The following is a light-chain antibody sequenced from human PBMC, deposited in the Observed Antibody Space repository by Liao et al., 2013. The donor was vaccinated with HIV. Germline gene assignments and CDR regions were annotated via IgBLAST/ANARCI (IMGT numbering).Light chain of an antibody. CDR1: ELGNEY. V-gene: IGLV3-1*01. CDR2: QDN. Sequence: SYELTQPPSVSVSPGQTATITCSGDELGNEYCSWYQQLPGQSPVLVIYQDNKRPSGIPERFSGSNSGNTATLTISGTQPMDEADYYCQAWDSKTALFVFGPGTKVNVL. J-gene: IGLJ1*01. CDR3: QAWDSKTALFV.